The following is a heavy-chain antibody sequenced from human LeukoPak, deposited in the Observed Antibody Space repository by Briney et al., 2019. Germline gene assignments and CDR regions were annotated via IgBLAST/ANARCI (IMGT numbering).Heavy chain of an antibody. Sequence: ASVKVSFKASGYTVTGYYMHWVRQAPGHGLEWMGWMNPHSGGTNYAQKFQGRVTMTRDMSTSTVYMELSSLRSEDTAVYFCARGRTTHSYASSGFYPRDYWGQGTLVTVSS. CDR1: GYTVTGYY. J-gene: IGHJ4*02. CDR2: MNPHSGGT. D-gene: IGHD3-22*01. CDR3: ARGRTTHSYASSGFYPRDY. V-gene: IGHV1-2*02.